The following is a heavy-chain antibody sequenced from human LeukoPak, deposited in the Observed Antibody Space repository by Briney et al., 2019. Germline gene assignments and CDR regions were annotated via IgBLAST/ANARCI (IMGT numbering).Heavy chain of an antibody. CDR2: IYYSGST. CDR1: GGSISSHY. CDR3: ARDSTQLEPNPFDY. Sequence: SSETLSLTCTVSGGSISSHYWSWIRQPPGKGLEWIGYIYYSGSTNYNPSLKSRVTISVDTSKNQFSLKLSSVTAADTAVYYCARDSTQLEPNPFDYWGQGTLVTVSS. J-gene: IGHJ4*02. V-gene: IGHV4-59*11. D-gene: IGHD1-1*01.